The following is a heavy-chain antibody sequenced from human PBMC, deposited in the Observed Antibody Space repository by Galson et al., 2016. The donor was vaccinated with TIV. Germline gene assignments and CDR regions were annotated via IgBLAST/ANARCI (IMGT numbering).Heavy chain of an antibody. CDR3: VTVAWFPGLSLDN. Sequence: SVKVSCKVSGDSLSEIVIHWVRQAPGKGLEWMGGFDPEVQKTIYAQKMQGRVTMTADTSTDTAYMELGSLRLEDTAVYYCVTVAWFPGLSLDNWGQGTLVIVSS. D-gene: IGHD3-16*02. J-gene: IGHJ4*02. V-gene: IGHV1-24*01. CDR2: FDPEVQKT. CDR1: GDSLSEIV.